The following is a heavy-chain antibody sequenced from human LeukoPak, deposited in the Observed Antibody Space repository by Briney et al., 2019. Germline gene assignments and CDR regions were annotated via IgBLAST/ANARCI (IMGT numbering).Heavy chain of an antibody. CDR3: VRLRRNSDTSGYYYYYDF. V-gene: IGHV3-21*01. Sequence: GGSLRLSCAAPGYTFSSFSINWVRQAPGKGLVWVSSISVRSNYIYYADSVRGRFSISRDDARDSLYLQMNSLRAEDTAVYYCVRLRRNSDTSGYYYYYDFWGQGTLVTVSS. CDR2: ISVRSNYI. J-gene: IGHJ4*02. D-gene: IGHD3-22*01. CDR1: GYTFSSFS.